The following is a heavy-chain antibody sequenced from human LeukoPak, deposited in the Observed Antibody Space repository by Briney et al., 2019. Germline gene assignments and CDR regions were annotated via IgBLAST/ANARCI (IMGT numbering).Heavy chain of an antibody. J-gene: IGHJ4*02. D-gene: IGHD3-9*01. CDR2: IKQDGSEK. V-gene: IGHV3-7*01. Sequence: GGSLRLSCAASGFTFSNYWMTWVRQAPGKGLEWVANIKQDGSEKYYVDSVRGRFTISRDNAKNSLYLQMNSLRAEDTAVHYCARDRYGTYWGQGTLVTVSS. CDR3: ARDRYGTY. CDR1: GFTFSNYW.